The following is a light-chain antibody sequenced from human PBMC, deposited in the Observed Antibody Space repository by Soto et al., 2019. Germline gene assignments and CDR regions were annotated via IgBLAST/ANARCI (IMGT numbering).Light chain of an antibody. CDR2: GAS. V-gene: IGKV3-15*01. J-gene: IGKJ1*01. CDR3: QQYNDWPWT. CDR1: QSVHSN. Sequence: EVVMTQSPATLSVSPGERATLSCRASQSVHSNLAWYQQKPGQAPRLLIYGASTRATGIPARFSGSGSGTESTLTISSLQSADFAVYFCQQYNDWPWTFGQGTKVDI.